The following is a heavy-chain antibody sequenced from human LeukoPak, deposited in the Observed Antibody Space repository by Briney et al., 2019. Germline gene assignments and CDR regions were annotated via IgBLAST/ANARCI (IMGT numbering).Heavy chain of an antibody. D-gene: IGHD4-23*01. V-gene: IGHV4-4*07. Sequence: SETLSLTCTVSGGYISSYYWSWVRQPAGEGLEWIGHIYSTGSTNYNPSLKSRVTMSVDTSKNQFSLNLRSVTAADTAVYYCATNRDYGGNSDAFDIWGQGTMVTVSS. CDR3: ATNRDYGGNSDAFDI. J-gene: IGHJ3*02. CDR2: IYSTGST. CDR1: GGYISSYY.